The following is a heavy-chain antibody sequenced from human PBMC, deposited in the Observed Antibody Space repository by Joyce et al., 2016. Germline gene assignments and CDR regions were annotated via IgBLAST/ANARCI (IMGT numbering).Heavy chain of an antibody. J-gene: IGHJ4*02. CDR1: GYSFTSYW. CDR2: IYPDDPDI. Sequence: EVQLVQSGAEVKKPGESLTISCKGSGYSFTSYWIGWVRQMPGKGLEWMGIIYPDDPDIRYSPSFQGQVTISADKSISTAYLQWSSLKASDTAMYYCARRGIAAAGTGDFDYWGQGTLVTVSS. V-gene: IGHV5-51*01. D-gene: IGHD6-13*01. CDR3: ARRGIAAAGTGDFDY.